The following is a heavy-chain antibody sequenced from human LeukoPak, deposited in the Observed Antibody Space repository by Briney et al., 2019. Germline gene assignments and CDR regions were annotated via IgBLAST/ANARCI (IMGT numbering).Heavy chain of an antibody. J-gene: IGHJ4*02. CDR1: GFTFSSYA. Sequence: GGSLRLSCAASGFTFSSYAMSWVRQAPGKGLEWVSAISDSGGSTNYADSVRGRFTISRDNPKNTLYLQMNRLRAEDTAVYFCAKRGVVIRVILVGFHKQAYYFDSWGQGALVTVSS. D-gene: IGHD3-22*01. CDR2: ISDSGGST. V-gene: IGHV3-23*01. CDR3: AKRGVVIRVILVGFHKQAYYFDS.